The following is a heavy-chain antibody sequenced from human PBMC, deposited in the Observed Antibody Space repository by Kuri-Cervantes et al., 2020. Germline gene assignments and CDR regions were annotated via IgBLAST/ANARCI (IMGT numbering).Heavy chain of an antibody. CDR3: AKGPGGKLDAFDI. V-gene: IGHV3-9*01. CDR1: GFTLDDYA. CDR2: ISWNSGSI. J-gene: IGHJ3*02. Sequence: SLKSSCAASGFTLDDYAMHWVRQAPGKGLEWVSGISWNSGSIGYADSVKGRFTISRDNAKNSLYLQMNSLRAEDTALYYCAKGPGGKLDAFDIWGQGTMVTVSS. D-gene: IGHD1-14*01.